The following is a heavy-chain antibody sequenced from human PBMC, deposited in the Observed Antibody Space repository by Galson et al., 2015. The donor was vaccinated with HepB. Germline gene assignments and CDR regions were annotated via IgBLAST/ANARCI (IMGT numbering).Heavy chain of an antibody. CDR1: GYTFTSYY. J-gene: IGHJ4*02. V-gene: IGHV1-46*01. D-gene: IGHD3-22*01. CDR3: ARERSRYDSSGYSYYFDY. CDR2: INPSGGST. Sequence: SVKVSCKASGYTFTSYYMHWVRQAPGQGLEWMGIINPSGGSTSYAQKFQGRVTMTRDTSTSTVYMELSSLRSEDTAVYYCARERSRYDSSGYSYYFDYWGQGTLVTVSS.